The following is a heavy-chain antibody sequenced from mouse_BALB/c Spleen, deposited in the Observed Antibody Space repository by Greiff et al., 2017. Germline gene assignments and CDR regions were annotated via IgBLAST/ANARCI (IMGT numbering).Heavy chain of an antibody. CDR2: ISSGGST. V-gene: IGHV5-6-5*01. CDR1: GFTFSSYA. CDR3: AREGHYYGSSYVAWFAY. J-gene: IGHJ3*01. D-gene: IGHD1-1*01. Sequence: EVQGVESGGGLVKPGGSLKLSCAASGFTFSSYAMSWVRQTPEKRLEWVASISSGGSTYYPDSVKGRFTISRDNARNILYLQMSSLRSEDTAMYYCAREGHYYGSSYVAWFAYWGQGTLVTVSA.